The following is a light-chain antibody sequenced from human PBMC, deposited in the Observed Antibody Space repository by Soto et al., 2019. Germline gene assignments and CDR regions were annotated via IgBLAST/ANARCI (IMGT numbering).Light chain of an antibody. CDR3: TSYSSSSPVL. CDR1: SSDVGAYNY. CDR2: EVT. V-gene: IGLV2-14*01. J-gene: IGLJ2*01. Sequence: QSALTQPASVSGSLGQSITISGTGTSSDVGAYNYVSWYQQHPDKAPKLLIFEVTNRPSGVSGRFSGSKSGITASLSISGLQPEDEADYYCTSYSSSSPVLFGGGTKVTVL.